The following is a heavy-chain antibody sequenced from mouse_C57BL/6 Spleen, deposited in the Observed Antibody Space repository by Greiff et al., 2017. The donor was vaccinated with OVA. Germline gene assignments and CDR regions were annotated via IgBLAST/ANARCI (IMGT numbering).Heavy chain of an antibody. CDR1: GYTFTSYW. V-gene: IGHV1-50*01. J-gene: IGHJ2*01. Sequence: VQLQQPGAELVKPGASVTLSCKATGYTFTSYWMQWVKQRPGQGLEWIGEIDPSDSYTNYNQKFKGKATLTVDTSSSTAYMQLSSLTSEDSAVYYCARNWKDFDYWGQGTTLTVSS. D-gene: IGHD4-1*01. CDR3: ARNWKDFDY. CDR2: IDPSDSYT.